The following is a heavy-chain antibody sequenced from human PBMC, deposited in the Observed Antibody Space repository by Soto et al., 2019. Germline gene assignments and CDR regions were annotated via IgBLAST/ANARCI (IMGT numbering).Heavy chain of an antibody. CDR1: GYTFTGYY. CDR3: ARVSLDYYDSSTPDAFDI. CDR2: INPNSGGT. V-gene: IGHV1-2*02. D-gene: IGHD3-22*01. J-gene: IGHJ3*02. Sequence: ASVNVSCEASGYTFTGYYMHWVRQTPGQGLEWMGWINPNSGGTNYAQKFQGRVTMTRDTSISTAYMELSRLRSDDTAVYYCARVSLDYYDSSTPDAFDIWGQGTMVTVSS.